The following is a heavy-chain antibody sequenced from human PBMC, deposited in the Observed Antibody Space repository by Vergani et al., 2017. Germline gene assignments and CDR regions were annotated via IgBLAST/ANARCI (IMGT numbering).Heavy chain of an antibody. J-gene: IGHJ6*03. CDR3: ARLYDFWSGPYMDV. CDR1: GGSISSGSYY. CDR2: IYSSGNT. D-gene: IGHD3-3*01. Sequence: QVQLQESGPGLVKPSQTLSLTCTVSGGSISSGSYYWSWIRQPAGKGLEWIGRIYSSGNTNYNPSLKSRVTMSVDTSKNQFSLKLSSVTAADTAVYYCARLYDFWSGPYMDVWGKGTTVTVSS. V-gene: IGHV4-61*02.